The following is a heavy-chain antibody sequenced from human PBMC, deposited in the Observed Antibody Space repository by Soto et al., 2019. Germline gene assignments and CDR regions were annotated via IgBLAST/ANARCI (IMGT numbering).Heavy chain of an antibody. CDR1: GFTFSNYW. CDR3: SRDVVVGAKALNY. CDR2: IKEDESEK. Sequence: GGSLRLSCAASGFTFSNYWMTWVRQAPGKGLEWVANIKEDESEKHYVDSVKGRFTISRDNAKNSLYLQMSSLRVEDTAVYFCSRDVVVGAKALNYWGPGALVTVSS. J-gene: IGHJ4*02. V-gene: IGHV3-7*01. D-gene: IGHD2-15*01.